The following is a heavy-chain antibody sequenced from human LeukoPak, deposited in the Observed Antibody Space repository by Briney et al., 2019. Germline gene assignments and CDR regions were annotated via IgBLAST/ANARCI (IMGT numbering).Heavy chain of an antibody. V-gene: IGHV3-23*01. Sequence: GGSLRLSCAASGFTYSTYWMNWVRQAPGKGLEWVSAISGSGGSTYYADSVKGRFTISRDNSKNTLYLQMNSLRAEDTAVYYCAKVFTMVRGAALFDYWGQGTLVTVSS. CDR1: GFTYSTYW. J-gene: IGHJ4*02. CDR3: AKVFTMVRGAALFDY. CDR2: ISGSGGST. D-gene: IGHD3-10*01.